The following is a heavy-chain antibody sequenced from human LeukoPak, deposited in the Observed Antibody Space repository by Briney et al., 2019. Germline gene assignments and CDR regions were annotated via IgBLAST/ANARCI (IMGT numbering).Heavy chain of an antibody. CDR2: TYYRSKWSY. CDR3: ARIVSGAPDC. V-gene: IGHV6-1*01. D-gene: IGHD1-26*01. Sequence: SQTLSLTCAIYGDSVSSNSAAWNWIRQSPSRGLEWLGRTYYRSKWSYNYAISVKSRISIKPDTSKNQFSLQPNSVTPEDTAVYYCARIVSGAPDCWGQGTLVTVSS. J-gene: IGHJ4*02. CDR1: GDSVSSNSAA.